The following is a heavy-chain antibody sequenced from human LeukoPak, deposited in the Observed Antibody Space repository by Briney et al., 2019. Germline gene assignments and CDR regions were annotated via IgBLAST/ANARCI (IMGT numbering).Heavy chain of an antibody. CDR1: GFTFSDYY. CDR3: ARDYLSSAAAVDY. J-gene: IGHJ4*02. V-gene: IGHV3-11*01. CDR2: ISSSGSTI. D-gene: IGHD6-13*01. Sequence: GGSLRLSCAASGFTFSDYYMSWIRQAPGKGLEWVSYISSSGSTIYYADSVKGRFTISRDNAKNSLYLQMNSLRAEDTAVYYCARDYLSSAAAVDYWGQGTLVTVSP.